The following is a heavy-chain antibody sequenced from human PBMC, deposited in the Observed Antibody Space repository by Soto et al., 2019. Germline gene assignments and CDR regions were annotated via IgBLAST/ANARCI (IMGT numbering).Heavy chain of an antibody. J-gene: IGHJ4*02. CDR2: IYYSGST. V-gene: IGHV4-30-4*01. CDR1: GGSISSGDYY. D-gene: IGHD3-22*01. Sequence: SETLSLTCTVSGGSISSGDYYWSWIRQPPGKGLEWIGYIYYSGSTYYNPSLKSRVTISVDTSKNQFSLKLSSVTAADTAVYYCARAPYYYDSSGYYPLDYWGQGNLVTVSS. CDR3: ARAPYYYDSSGYYPLDY.